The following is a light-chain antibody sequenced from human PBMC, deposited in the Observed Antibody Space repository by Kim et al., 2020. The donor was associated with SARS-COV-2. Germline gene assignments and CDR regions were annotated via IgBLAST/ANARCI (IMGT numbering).Light chain of an antibody. CDR1: SSDIGGYNF. Sequence: QSALTQPPSASGSLGQSVTISCTGTSSDIGGYNFVSWYQQHPGKSPRLIIYEVTKRPSGVPDRFSGSKSGNTASLTVSGLQTEDEADYYCSSVSRNDHYLFGTGTKVTVL. CDR3: SSVSRNDHYL. J-gene: IGLJ1*01. CDR2: EVT. V-gene: IGLV2-8*01.